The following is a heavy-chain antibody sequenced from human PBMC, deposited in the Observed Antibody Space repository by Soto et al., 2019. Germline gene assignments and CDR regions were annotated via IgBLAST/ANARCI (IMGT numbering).Heavy chain of an antibody. J-gene: IGHJ4*02. V-gene: IGHV3-72*01. CDR2: TRNKANSYNT. D-gene: IGHD2-15*01. CDR3: GSSLGCSGSGGCIHYCFDY. Sequence: EVQLVESGGGLVQPGGSLRLSCAASGFTFSDHYMDWVRQAPGKGLEWVGRTRNKANSYNTEYAASVKGRFTISRDESMKSLYLQMKSLEAEDTAVYYCGSSLGCSGSGGCIHYCFDYWGQGTLVTVSS. CDR1: GFTFSDHY.